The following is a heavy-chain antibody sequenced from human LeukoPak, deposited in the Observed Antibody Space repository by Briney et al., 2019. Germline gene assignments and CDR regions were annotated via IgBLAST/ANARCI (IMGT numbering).Heavy chain of an antibody. D-gene: IGHD4-17*01. CDR2: IYSGGNT. CDR3: AKDRDYGGGFDY. V-gene: IGHV3-53*01. Sequence: GGSLRLSCAASGFTVSSNYMSWVRQAPGKGLEWVSVIYSGGNTYYADSVKGRFTISRDNSKNTLYLQMNSLRAEDTAVYYCAKDRDYGGGFDYWGQGTLVTVSS. CDR1: GFTVSSNY. J-gene: IGHJ4*02.